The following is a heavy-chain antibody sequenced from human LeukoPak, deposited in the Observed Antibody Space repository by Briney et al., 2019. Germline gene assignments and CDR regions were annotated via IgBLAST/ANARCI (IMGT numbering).Heavy chain of an antibody. CDR1: GFTFSSYA. CDR2: ISYDGSNK. D-gene: IGHD2-2*01. V-gene: IGHV3-30*04. J-gene: IGHJ6*02. Sequence: GRSLRLSCAASGFTFSSYAMHWVRQAPGKGLEWVAVISYDGSNKYYADSVKGRFTISRDNSKNTLYLLMNSLRAEDTAVYYCARWGTTKDIVVVPAIYGMDVWGQGTTVTVSS. CDR3: ARWGTTKDIVVVPAIYGMDV.